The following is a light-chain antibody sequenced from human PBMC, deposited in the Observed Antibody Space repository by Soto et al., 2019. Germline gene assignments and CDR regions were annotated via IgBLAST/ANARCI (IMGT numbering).Light chain of an antibody. CDR1: QSVGNN. CDR2: ATS. Sequence: EIVVTQSPATLSVSPGERATLSCRASQSVGNNFAWYQQKPGQAPRLLIFATSTRATGVPARFSGSGSGTEFSLTIRSLESEDFTVYYCQPDGQRPLTFGGGAKVEIE. V-gene: IGKV3-15*01. J-gene: IGKJ4*01. CDR3: QPDGQRPLT.